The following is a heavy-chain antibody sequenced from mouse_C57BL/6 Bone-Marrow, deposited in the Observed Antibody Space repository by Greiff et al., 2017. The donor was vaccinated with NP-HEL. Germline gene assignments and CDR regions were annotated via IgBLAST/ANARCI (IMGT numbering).Heavy chain of an antibody. J-gene: IGHJ3*01. CDR2: INPNNGGT. V-gene: IGHV1-26*01. Sequence: VQLQQSGPELVKPGASVKISCKASGYTFTDYYMNWVKQSHGKSLEWIGDINPNNGGTSYNQKFKGKATLTVDKSSSTAYMELRSLTSEDSAVYYCAKTLYYDYRAWFACWGQGTLVTVAA. CDR3: AKTLYYDYRAWFAC. D-gene: IGHD2-4*01. CDR1: GYTFTDYY.